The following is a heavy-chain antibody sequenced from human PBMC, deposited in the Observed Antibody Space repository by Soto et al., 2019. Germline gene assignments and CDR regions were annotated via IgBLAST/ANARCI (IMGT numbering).Heavy chain of an antibody. CDR2: ISYDGSNK. Sequence: PGGSLRLSCAASGFTFSGYAMHWVRQAPGKGLEWVAVISYDGSNKYYADSVKGRFTISRDNSKNTLYLQMNSLRAEDTAVYYCARDIAPPTTVLDYWGQGTLVTVSS. D-gene: IGHD4-4*01. V-gene: IGHV3-30-3*01. CDR3: ARDIAPPTTVLDY. J-gene: IGHJ4*02. CDR1: GFTFSGYA.